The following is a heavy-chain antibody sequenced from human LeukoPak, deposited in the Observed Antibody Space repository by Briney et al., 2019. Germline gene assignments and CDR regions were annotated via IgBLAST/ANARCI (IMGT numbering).Heavy chain of an antibody. D-gene: IGHD2-15*01. CDR3: AIVDFDY. J-gene: IGHJ4*02. Sequence: SETLSLTCAVYGGSFSGYYWSWIRKPPGKGLEWIGEINHSGSTNYNPSLKSRVTISVDTSKNQFSLKLSSVTAADTAVYYCAIVDFDYWGQGTLVTVSS. V-gene: IGHV4-34*01. CDR1: GGSFSGYY. CDR2: INHSGST.